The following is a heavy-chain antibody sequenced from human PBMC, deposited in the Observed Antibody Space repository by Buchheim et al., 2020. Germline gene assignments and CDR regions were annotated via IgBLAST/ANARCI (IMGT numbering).Heavy chain of an antibody. CDR2: IKSKTDGGTT. V-gene: IGHV3-15*01. D-gene: IGHD3-10*01. CDR3: TTDPYMVRDEYYYYGMDV. Sequence: KLVESGGGLVKSGGSLRLSCAASGLTFRNAWMSWVRQAPGKGLEWVGRIKSKTDGGTTDYAAPVKGRFTISRDDSKNTLYLQMNSLKTEDTAVYYCTTDPYMVRDEYYYYGMDVWGQGTT. J-gene: IGHJ6*02. CDR1: GLTFRNAW.